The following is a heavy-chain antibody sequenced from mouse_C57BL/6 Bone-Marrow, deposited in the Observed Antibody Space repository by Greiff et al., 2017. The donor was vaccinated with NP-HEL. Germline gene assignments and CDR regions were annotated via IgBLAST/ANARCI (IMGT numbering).Heavy chain of an antibody. D-gene: IGHD1-1*01. V-gene: IGHV1-81*01. Sequence: QVQLKESGAELARPGASVKLSCKASGYTFTSYGISWVKQRTGQGLEWIGEIYPRSGNTYYNEKFKGKATLTADKSSSTAYMELRSLTSEDSAVYFCARLGYYGTRYFDYWGQGTTLTVSS. CDR2: IYPRSGNT. J-gene: IGHJ2*01. CDR1: GYTFTSYG. CDR3: ARLGYYGTRYFDY.